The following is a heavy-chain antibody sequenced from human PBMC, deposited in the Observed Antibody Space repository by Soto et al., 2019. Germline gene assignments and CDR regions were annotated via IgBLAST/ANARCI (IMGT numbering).Heavy chain of an antibody. CDR2: ISAYNGNT. J-gene: IGHJ3*02. CDR1: GYTFTSYG. V-gene: IGHV1-18*01. CDR3: ARDFGSSGYRPGDDAFDI. D-gene: IGHD3-22*01. Sequence: QVQLVQSGAEVKKPGASVKVSCKASGYTFTSYGISWVRQAPGQGLEWMGWISAYNGNTNYAQKLQGRVPMTTDTSTSTAYMELRSLRSDDTAVYYCARDFGSSGYRPGDDAFDIWGQGTMVTVSS.